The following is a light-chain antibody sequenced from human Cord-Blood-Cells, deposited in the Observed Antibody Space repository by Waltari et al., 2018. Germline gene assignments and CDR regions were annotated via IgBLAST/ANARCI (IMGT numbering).Light chain of an antibody. CDR3: EQSYSTPRT. V-gene: IGKV1-39*01. Sequence: IQMTQSPSSLSASVGDRVTITCRASQSISSYLNGYQQKPGKAPKLLIYAASSLQSGVPSRFSGSASGTDVTLAISSLQPEDFATYYCEQSYSTPRTSGQGTKLAIK. J-gene: IGKJ2*01. CDR2: AAS. CDR1: QSISSY.